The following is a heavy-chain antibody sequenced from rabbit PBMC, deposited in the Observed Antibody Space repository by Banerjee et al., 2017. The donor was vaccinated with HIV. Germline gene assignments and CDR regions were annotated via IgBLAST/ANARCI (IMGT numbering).Heavy chain of an antibody. CDR3: ARDPAGDGYARFNL. J-gene: IGHJ4*01. CDR1: GFDFSSYG. V-gene: IGHV1S45*01. CDR2: IWADSGST. D-gene: IGHD6-1*01. Sequence: QEQLVESGGGLVQPGGSLKLSCKASGFDFSSYGVSWVRQAPGKGLEWIACIWADSGSTYYASWAKGRFTISKTSSTTVTLQMTSLTAADTATYFCARDPAGDGYARFNLWGQGTLVTVS.